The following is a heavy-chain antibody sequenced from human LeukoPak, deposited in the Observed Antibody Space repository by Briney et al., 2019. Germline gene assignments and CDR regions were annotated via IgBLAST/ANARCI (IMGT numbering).Heavy chain of an antibody. V-gene: IGHV3-48*03. CDR2: ISNSGSTI. D-gene: IGHD6-13*01. CDR3: ARGDSWSDY. CDR1: GFTFRSYE. Sequence: GGSLRLSCAASGFTFRSYEMNWVRQAPGKGLEWVSYISNSGSTIYYADSVKGRFTISRDNAKNSLFLQMNSLRVEDTAVHYCARGDSWSDYWGQGTLVTVSS. J-gene: IGHJ4*02.